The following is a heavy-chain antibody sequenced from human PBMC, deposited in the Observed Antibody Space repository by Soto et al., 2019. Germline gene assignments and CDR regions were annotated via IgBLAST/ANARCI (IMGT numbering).Heavy chain of an antibody. V-gene: IGHV1-18*04. J-gene: IGHJ6*02. CDR3: ARAGKYYYGAGSPYYYGMDV. D-gene: IGHD3-10*01. Sequence: QVQLVQSGAEVKKPGASVKVSCKASGYTFTSYGVSWVRQAPGQGLEWMGWISGYNGNTNYAQKLQGRVTMTTYPSTSTAYMELRSLRSDDTAGYYFARAGKYYYGAGSPYYYGMDVCGQVITGNVSS. CDR1: GYTFTSYG. CDR2: ISGYNGNT.